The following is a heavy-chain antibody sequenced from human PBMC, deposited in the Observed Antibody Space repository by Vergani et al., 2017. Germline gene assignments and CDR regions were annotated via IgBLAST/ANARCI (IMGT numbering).Heavy chain of an antibody. Sequence: QVHLVESGGGVVQPGRSLRLSRVVSGFTSSYYGMHWVCQALGKGVEWVAVISYDETQKYYADSVKGRFTISRDNSKSTLYLQMNSLRTEDTAVYYCATKRCVTPGCQIGYFSEWGQGTLVTVSS. CDR1: GFTSSYYG. CDR3: ATKRCVTPGCQIGYFSE. J-gene: IGHJ1*01. V-gene: IGHV3-30*03. D-gene: IGHD6-19*01. CDR2: ISYDETQK.